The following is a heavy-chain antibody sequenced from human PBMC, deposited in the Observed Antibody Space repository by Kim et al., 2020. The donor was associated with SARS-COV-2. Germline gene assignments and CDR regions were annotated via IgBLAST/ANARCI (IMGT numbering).Heavy chain of an antibody. D-gene: IGHD1-26*01. CDR1: GGSISSYY. V-gene: IGHV4-59*01. Sequence: SETLSLTCTVSGGSISSYYWSWIRQPPGKGLEWIGYTYYSGSTNYNPSLKSRVTISVDTSKNQFSLKLSSVTAADTAVYYCARVSMEWELPDAFDIWGQGTMVTVSS. CDR3: ARVSMEWELPDAFDI. CDR2: TYYSGST. J-gene: IGHJ3*02.